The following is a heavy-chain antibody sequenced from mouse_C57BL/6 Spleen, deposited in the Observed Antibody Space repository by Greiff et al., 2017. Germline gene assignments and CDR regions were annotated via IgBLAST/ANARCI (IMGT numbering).Heavy chain of an antibody. D-gene: IGHD1-1*01. CDR2: INYDGSST. CDR1: GFTFSDYY. CDR3: ARDSYGSSYGAMDY. Sequence: EVHLVESEGGLVQPGSSMKLSCTASGFTFSDYYMAWVRQVPEKGLEWVANINYDGSSTYYLDSLKSRFIISRDNAKNILYLQMSSLKSEDTATYYCARDSYGSSYGAMDYWGQGTSVTVSS. V-gene: IGHV5-16*01. J-gene: IGHJ4*01.